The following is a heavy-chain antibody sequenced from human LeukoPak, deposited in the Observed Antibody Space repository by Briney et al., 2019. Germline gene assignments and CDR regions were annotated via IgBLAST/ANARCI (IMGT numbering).Heavy chain of an antibody. J-gene: IGHJ4*02. CDR3: ARGYPGVAVALDY. CDR2: ISSSSSYI. CDR1: GFTFSSYA. V-gene: IGHV3-21*01. D-gene: IGHD6-19*01. Sequence: PGGSLRLSCAASGFTFSSYAMSWVRQAPGKGLEWVSSISSSSSYIYYADSVKSRFTISRDNAKNSLYLQMNSLRAEDTAVYYCARGYPGVAVALDYWGQGTLVTVSS.